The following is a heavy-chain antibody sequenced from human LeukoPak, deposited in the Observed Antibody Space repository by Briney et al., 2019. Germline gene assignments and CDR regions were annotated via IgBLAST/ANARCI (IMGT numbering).Heavy chain of an antibody. D-gene: IGHD3-22*01. CDR2: ISYDGSNK. CDR1: GSTFSSYG. Sequence: PGRSLRLSCAASGSTFSSYGMHWVRQAPGKGLEWVAVISYDGSNKYYADSVKGRFTISRDNSKNTLYLQMNSLRAEDTAVYYCAKGYYDSSGYFDYWGQGTLVTVSS. CDR3: AKGYYDSSGYFDY. V-gene: IGHV3-30*18. J-gene: IGHJ4*02.